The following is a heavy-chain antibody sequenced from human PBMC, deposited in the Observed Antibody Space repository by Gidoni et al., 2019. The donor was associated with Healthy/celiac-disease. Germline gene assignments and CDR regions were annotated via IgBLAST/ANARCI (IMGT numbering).Heavy chain of an antibody. CDR1: GFTVSTNY. CDR2: IYSGGST. V-gene: IGHV3-66*01. CDR3: ARGTSSGEAPIGVYFDY. Sequence: EVQLVESGGGLVQPGGSLRLSCAASGFTVSTNYMSWVRQAPGKGLEWVAVIYSGGSTYYADSVKGRFTISRDTSKNTRYLQMNRLRAEDTAVYYCARGTSSGEAPIGVYFDYWGQGTLVTVSS. D-gene: IGHD1-26*01. J-gene: IGHJ4*02.